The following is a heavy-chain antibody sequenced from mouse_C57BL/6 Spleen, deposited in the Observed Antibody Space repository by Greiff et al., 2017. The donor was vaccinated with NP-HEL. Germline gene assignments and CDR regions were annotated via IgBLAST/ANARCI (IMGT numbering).Heavy chain of an antibody. Sequence: VQLQQSGAELVKPGASVKMSCKASGYTFTTYPIEWMKQNHGKSLEWIGNFHPYNDDTKYNEKFKGKATLTVDKSSSQVYLELSRLTSDVSAVYYCARRGIYDGFFTFDYWGQGTTLTVSS. D-gene: IGHD2-3*01. CDR2: FHPYNDDT. J-gene: IGHJ2*01. CDR3: ARRGIYDGFFTFDY. CDR1: GYTFTTYP. V-gene: IGHV1-47*01.